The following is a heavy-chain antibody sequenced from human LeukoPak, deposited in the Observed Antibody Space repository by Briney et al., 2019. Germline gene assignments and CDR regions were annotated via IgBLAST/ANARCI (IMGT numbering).Heavy chain of an antibody. D-gene: IGHD3-22*01. J-gene: IGHJ6*03. CDR2: IKQDGSEK. CDR3: ARDLGVVIAHYYYYYMDV. Sequence: GGSLRLSCAASGFTFSSYWMSWVRQAPGKGLEWVANIKQDGSEKYYVDSVKGRFTISRDNAKNSLYLQMNSLRAEDTAVYYCARDLGVVIAHYYYYYMDVWGKGTTVTVSS. CDR1: GFTFSSYW. V-gene: IGHV3-7*01.